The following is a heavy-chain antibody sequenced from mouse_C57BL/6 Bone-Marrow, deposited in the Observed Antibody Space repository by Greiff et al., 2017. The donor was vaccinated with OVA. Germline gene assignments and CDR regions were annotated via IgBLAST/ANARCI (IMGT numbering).Heavy chain of an antibody. CDR3: AREERFMRGYFDV. Sequence: EVHLVESGPGLVKPSQSLSLTCSVTGYSITSGYYWNWIRQFPGNKLEWMGYISYDGSNNYNPSLKNRISITRDTSKNQFFLKLNSVTTEDTATYYCAREERFMRGYFDVWGTGTTVTVSS. CDR2: ISYDGSN. V-gene: IGHV3-6*01. D-gene: IGHD1-1*01. J-gene: IGHJ1*03. CDR1: GYSITSGYY.